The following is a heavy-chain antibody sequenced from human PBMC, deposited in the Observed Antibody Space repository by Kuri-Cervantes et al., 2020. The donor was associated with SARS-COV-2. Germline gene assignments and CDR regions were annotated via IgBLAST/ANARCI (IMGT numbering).Heavy chain of an antibody. CDR1: GYTFTGYY. Sequence: SVKVSCKASGYTFTGYYMHWVRQAPGQGLEWMGWINPILGTANYAQKFQGRVTITADKSTSTAYMELSSLRSEDTAVYYCALDPRVRSRPLSYWGQGTLVTVSS. V-gene: IGHV1-69*08. J-gene: IGHJ4*02. D-gene: IGHD1-1*01. CDR3: ALDPRVRSRPLSY. CDR2: INPILGTA.